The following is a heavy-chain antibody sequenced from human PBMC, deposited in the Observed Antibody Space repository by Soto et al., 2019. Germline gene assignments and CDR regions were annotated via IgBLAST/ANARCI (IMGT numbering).Heavy chain of an antibody. CDR3: ASRSYYYGSGKFEP. D-gene: IGHD3-10*01. CDR1: GGSISSSRYY. J-gene: IGHJ5*02. CDR2: IYYSGST. Sequence: SETLSLTCTVSGGSISSSRYYWGWIRQPPGKGLEWIGSIYYSGSTYYNPSLKSRVTISVDTSKNQFSLKLSSVTAADTAVYYCASRSYYYGSGKFEPWGQGTLVTVSS. V-gene: IGHV4-39*01.